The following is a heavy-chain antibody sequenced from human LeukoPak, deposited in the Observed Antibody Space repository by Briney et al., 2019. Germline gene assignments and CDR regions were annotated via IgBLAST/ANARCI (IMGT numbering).Heavy chain of an antibody. J-gene: IGHJ4*02. CDR1: GFTFSSYG. CDR2: ISYDGSNK. V-gene: IGHV3-30*18. D-gene: IGHD5-18*01. Sequence: GRSLGLSCAASGFTFSSYGMHWVRQAPGKGLEWVAVISYDGSNKYYADSVKGRFTISRDNSKNTLYLQMDSLRAEDTAVYYCAKDKGYSYGLFDYWGQGTLVTVSS. CDR3: AKDKGYSYGLFDY.